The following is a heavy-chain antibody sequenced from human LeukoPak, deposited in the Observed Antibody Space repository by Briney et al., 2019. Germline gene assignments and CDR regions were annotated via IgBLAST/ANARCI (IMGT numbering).Heavy chain of an antibody. Sequence: GRSLRLSCTGSGFSFGDHSMSWVRQAPGKGLEWVGFITSKPYGEASYYAASVSGRFSFSRDDSRSIAYLQMNSLKTEDTAVYYCARHDGMLLPLWGQGTLVTVSS. V-gene: IGHV3-49*04. D-gene: IGHD3-16*01. J-gene: IGHJ4*02. CDR2: ITSKPYGEAS. CDR3: ARHDGMLLPL. CDR1: GFSFGDHS.